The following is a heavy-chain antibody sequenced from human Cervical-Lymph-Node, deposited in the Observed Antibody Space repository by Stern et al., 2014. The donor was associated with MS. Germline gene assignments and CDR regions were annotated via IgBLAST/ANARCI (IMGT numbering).Heavy chain of an antibody. J-gene: IGHJ4*02. D-gene: IGHD2-8*01. Sequence: VQLVESGGAVVQPGRSLRLSCAASGFTSSSYARPWFPQAPGKGLEGVTVISYDGNHKYYAASVKGRFTISRDNSKNTLHLQMNSVTPDDTAIYYCARDYEDTSMLFDHWGQGTLVTVSS. CDR3: ARDYEDTSMLFDH. V-gene: IGHV3-30*03. CDR1: GFTSSSYA. CDR2: ISYDGNHK.